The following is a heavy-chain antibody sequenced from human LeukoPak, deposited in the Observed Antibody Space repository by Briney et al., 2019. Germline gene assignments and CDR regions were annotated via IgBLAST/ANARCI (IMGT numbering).Heavy chain of an antibody. J-gene: IGHJ4*02. V-gene: IGHV3-23*01. CDR1: GFSFSNYA. D-gene: IGHD3-3*01. CDR3: AKRKGHITIFGVAFDY. Sequence: GGSLRLSCAASGFSFSNYAMSRVRQAPGKGLEWVSVISNNGDSTYYADSMKGRFTVSRDNSKNTLYLQMNSLRAEDTAVYYCAKRKGHITIFGVAFDYRGQETLVTVSS. CDR2: ISNNGDST.